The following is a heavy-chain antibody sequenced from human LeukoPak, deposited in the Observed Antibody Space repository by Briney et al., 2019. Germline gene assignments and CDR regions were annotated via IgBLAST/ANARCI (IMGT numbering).Heavy chain of an antibody. CDR3: ARDGGVAPHNWFDP. V-gene: IGHV4-39*07. D-gene: IGHD2-8*02. Sequence: PSETLSLTCTVSGGSISSSSYYWGWIRQPPGKGLEWIATINYSGTTHYNPSLQSRVTMSPDTSNSQFSLKLSSVTAADTAVYYCARDGGVAPHNWFDPWGQGTLVTVSS. J-gene: IGHJ5*02. CDR2: INYSGTT. CDR1: GGSISSSSYY.